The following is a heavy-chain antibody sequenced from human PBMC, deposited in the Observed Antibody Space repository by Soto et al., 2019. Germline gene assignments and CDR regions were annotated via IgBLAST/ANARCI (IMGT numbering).Heavy chain of an antibody. V-gene: IGHV1-2*02. CDR1: GYTFTDYY. CDR3: ARGKGFCSGPNCSRGGAYYYPMDV. CDR2: ISSKSGAT. J-gene: IGHJ6*04. Sequence: GASVKVSCKASGYTFTDYYMHWVRQAPGQGLVWMGWISSKSGATNYAQKFQGRLTLTRDTAISTVYMELSSLKSDDTAVYYCARGKGFCSGPNCSRGGAYYYPMDVWGEGTTVTVSS. D-gene: IGHD2-8*02.